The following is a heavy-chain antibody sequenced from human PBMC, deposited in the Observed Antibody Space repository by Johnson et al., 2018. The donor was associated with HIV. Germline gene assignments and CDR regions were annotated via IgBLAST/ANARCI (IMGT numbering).Heavy chain of an antibody. V-gene: IGHV3-30-3*01. CDR2: ISHDGSNK. CDR3: ARVRAGRENAFDI. CDR1: GFTFSNYA. J-gene: IGHJ3*02. Sequence: QVQLVESGGGVVQPGRSLRLSCAASGFTFSNYALHWVRQAPGRGLEWVALISHDGSNKYYADSVKGRFTISRDNSKNTLSLQMNSPRVDDTAIYYCARVRAGRENAFDIWGQGTMVTVSS. D-gene: IGHD1-26*01.